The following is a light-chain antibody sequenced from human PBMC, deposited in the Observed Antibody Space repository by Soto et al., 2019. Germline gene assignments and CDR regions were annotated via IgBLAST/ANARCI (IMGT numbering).Light chain of an antibody. Sequence: HSVLTQPPSVSGAPGQRVTISCTGSSSNIGAGYDVHWYQQLPGTAPKLLIYGNSNRPSGVPDRFSGSKSGTSASLAITGLQAEDEADYYCQSYDSSLSGSVFGRGTKVTVL. J-gene: IGLJ2*01. CDR1: SSNIGAGYD. CDR2: GNS. CDR3: QSYDSSLSGSV. V-gene: IGLV1-40*01.